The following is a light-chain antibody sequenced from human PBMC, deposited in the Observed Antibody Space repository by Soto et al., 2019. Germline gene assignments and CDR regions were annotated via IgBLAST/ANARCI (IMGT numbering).Light chain of an antibody. Sequence: DNPMSQSPSSMSASVGDRVTITCRASQGISNYIAWYQQKPGKAPKLLIYAASTLQSGVPSRFSGSGSGTDFTLTINSLQPEDVATYSCQKYSSVPLFGPGTKVDIK. CDR3: QKYSSVPL. V-gene: IGKV1-27*01. J-gene: IGKJ3*01. CDR2: AAS. CDR1: QGISNY.